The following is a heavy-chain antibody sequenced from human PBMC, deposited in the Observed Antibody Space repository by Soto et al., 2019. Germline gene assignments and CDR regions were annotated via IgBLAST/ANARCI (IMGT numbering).Heavy chain of an antibody. CDR3: AREPRITMVRGVIDY. V-gene: IGHV4-31*03. J-gene: IGHJ4*02. D-gene: IGHD3-10*01. CDR1: GGSISSGGYY. CDR2: IYYSGRT. Sequence: SETLSLTCTVSGGSISSGGYYWSWIRQHPGKGLEWIGYIYYSGRTYYNPSLKSRVTISVDTSKNQFSLKLGSVTAADTAVYYCAREPRITMVRGVIDYWGQGTLVTVSS.